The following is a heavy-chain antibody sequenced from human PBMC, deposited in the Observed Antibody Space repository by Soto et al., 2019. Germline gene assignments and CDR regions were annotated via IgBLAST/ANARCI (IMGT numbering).Heavy chain of an antibody. J-gene: IGHJ5*02. CDR1: GGTFSSYA. Sequence: QVQLVQSGAEVKKPGSSVKVSCKASGGTFSSYAISWVRQAPGQGLEWMGGIIPIFGTANYAQKFQGRVTITADESKSTAYMELSSLRSEDTAVYYCARYRGKEYELLGAGGNWFDPWGQGTLVTVSS. V-gene: IGHV1-69*01. CDR3: ARYRGKEYELLGAGGNWFDP. D-gene: IGHD2-2*01. CDR2: IIPIFGTA.